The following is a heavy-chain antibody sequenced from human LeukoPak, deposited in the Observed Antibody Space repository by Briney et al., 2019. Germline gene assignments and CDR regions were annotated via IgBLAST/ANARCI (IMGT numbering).Heavy chain of an antibody. Sequence: ASVKVSCKASGYSFTDFYIHWVRQVPGQGLERMGWINPNSGGTNYAQKFQGRVTVTRDTSISTAYMELSRLRSDDTAVYYCARAPLGWELPFDYWGQGTLVTVSS. D-gene: IGHD1-26*01. CDR3: ARAPLGWELPFDY. CDR2: INPNSGGT. J-gene: IGHJ4*02. CDR1: GYSFTDFY. V-gene: IGHV1-2*02.